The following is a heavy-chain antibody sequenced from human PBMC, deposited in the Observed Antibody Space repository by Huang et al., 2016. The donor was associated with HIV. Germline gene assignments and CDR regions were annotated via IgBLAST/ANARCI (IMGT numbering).Heavy chain of an antibody. V-gene: IGHV4-39*02. J-gene: IGHJ4*02. CDR2: IYYSGST. Sequence: QLQLQESGPGLVKPSETLSLTCTVSGGSLRSDNYYWGWIRQPPGKGLELIGSIYYSGSTYYNPSLKRRVTITVDTSKNHFSLRMRSVTAADTAVYYCARLPGSITMIRGVITDPYWGQGTLVTVSS. CDR1: GGSLRSDNYY. D-gene: IGHD3-10*01. CDR3: ARLPGSITMIRGVITDPY.